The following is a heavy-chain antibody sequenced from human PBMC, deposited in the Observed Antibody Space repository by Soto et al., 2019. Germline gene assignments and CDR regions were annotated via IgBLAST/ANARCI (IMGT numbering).Heavy chain of an antibody. CDR3: ARGRRTIFGVATARGTAFDI. J-gene: IGHJ3*02. CDR1: GYTFTSYD. Sequence: ASVKVSCKASGYTFTSYDINWVRQATGQGLEWMGWMNPNSGNTGYAQKFQGRVTMTRNTSISTAYMELSSLRSEDTAVYYCARGRRTIFGVATARGTAFDIWGQGTMVTVSS. CDR2: MNPNSGNT. V-gene: IGHV1-8*01. D-gene: IGHD3-3*01.